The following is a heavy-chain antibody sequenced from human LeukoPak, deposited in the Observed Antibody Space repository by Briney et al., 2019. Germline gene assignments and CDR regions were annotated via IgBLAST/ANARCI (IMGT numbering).Heavy chain of an antibody. CDR1: GGSISGTDLF. D-gene: IGHD2-15*01. V-gene: IGHV4-39*01. CDR3: ATIRPKVAAATP. CDR2: MYSSGST. J-gene: IGHJ3*01. Sequence: PSATLSLTCTVAGGSISGTDLFCGWIRQPPGKGLEWIGSMYSSGSTWYNPFLNSRFTIFVDPSKNQFSLKMSSVTAADTAVYYCATIRPKVAAATPWGQGTMVTVS.